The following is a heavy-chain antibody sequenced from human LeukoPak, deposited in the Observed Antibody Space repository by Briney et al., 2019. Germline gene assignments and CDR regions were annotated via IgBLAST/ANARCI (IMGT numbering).Heavy chain of an antibody. V-gene: IGHV4-39*07. Sequence: PSETLSLTCTVSGGSISSGDYYWSWIRQPPGKGLEWIGEINHSGSTNYNPSLKSRVTISVDTSKNQFSLKLSSVTGADTAVYYCARGSNDFWSGFWNWFDPWGQGTLVTVSS. D-gene: IGHD3-3*01. CDR3: ARGSNDFWSGFWNWFDP. J-gene: IGHJ5*02. CDR2: INHSGST. CDR1: GGSISSGDYY.